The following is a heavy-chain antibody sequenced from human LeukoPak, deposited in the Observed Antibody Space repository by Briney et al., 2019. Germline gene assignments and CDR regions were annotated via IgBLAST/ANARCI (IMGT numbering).Heavy chain of an antibody. V-gene: IGHV3-15*01. D-gene: IGHD3-9*01. Sequence: GGSLRLSCAASGFTFSNAWMSWVRQAPGKGLEWVGRIKSKTDGGTTDYAAPVKGRFTISRDDSKNTLYLQMNSLKTEDTAVYYCTQVWATRNLRYFDWLLWDRSESHFDYWGQGTLVTVSS. CDR1: GFTFSNAW. J-gene: IGHJ4*02. CDR2: IKSKTDGGTT. CDR3: TQVWATRNLRYFDWLLWDRSESHFDY.